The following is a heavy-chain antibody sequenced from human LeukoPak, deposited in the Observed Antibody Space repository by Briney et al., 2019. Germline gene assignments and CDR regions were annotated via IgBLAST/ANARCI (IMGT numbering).Heavy chain of an antibody. Sequence: GGSLRLSCAASGFTLSTYAMTWVRQTPERGLEWVSAISDTGGNTFYADSVKGRFTISRDNSKNTLHLQMNSLRAEDTAIYYCAKGRTNDYWGQGTLVTVSS. CDR1: GFTLSTYA. CDR2: ISDTGGNT. CDR3: AKGRTNDY. V-gene: IGHV3-23*01. D-gene: IGHD1/OR15-1a*01. J-gene: IGHJ4*02.